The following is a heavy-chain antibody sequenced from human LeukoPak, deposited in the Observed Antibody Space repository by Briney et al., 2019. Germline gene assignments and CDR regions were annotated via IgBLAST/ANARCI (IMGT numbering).Heavy chain of an antibody. CDR2: IKSKTDGGTT. V-gene: IGHV3-15*01. J-gene: IGHJ4*02. Sequence: GGSLRLSCAGSGFTDYMSWVRQAPGKGLEWVGRIKSKTDGGTTDYAAPVKGRFTISRDDSKNTLYLQMNSLKTEDTAVYYCTTNPPAHSSHDYWGQGTLVTVSS. CDR1: GFTDY. D-gene: IGHD2-21*01. CDR3: TTNPPAHSSHDY.